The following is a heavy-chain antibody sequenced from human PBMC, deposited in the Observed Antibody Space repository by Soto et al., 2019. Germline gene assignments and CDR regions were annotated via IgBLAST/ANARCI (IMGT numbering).Heavy chain of an antibody. CDR3: ARDLGRTAAGYYYYDAMDV. CDR2: IMEDGSEK. Sequence: EVQLLESGGGLVQPGGSLRLSCAASGFTFYSYAMSWVRQAPGKGLEWVANIMEDGSEKYFLDSVKGRFTISRDNAKNSVYLQINSLRAEDTGVYYCARDLGRTAAGYYYYDAMDVWGQGTTVTVSS. J-gene: IGHJ6*02. CDR1: GFTFYSYA. V-gene: IGHV3-7*01. D-gene: IGHD2-2*01.